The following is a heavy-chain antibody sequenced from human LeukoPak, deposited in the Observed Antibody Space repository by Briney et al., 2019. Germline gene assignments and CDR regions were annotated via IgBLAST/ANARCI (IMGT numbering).Heavy chain of an antibody. Sequence: GGSLRLSCAASGITFSRYSMNWVRQAPGKGLEWVSSISSGSTYIYYADSLKGRFTISRDNAKSSLYLQMNSLRAEDTAVYYCARSKWFGESGFDFWGQGTLVTVSS. CDR2: ISSGSTYI. D-gene: IGHD3-10*01. CDR3: ARSKWFGESGFDF. V-gene: IGHV3-21*01. J-gene: IGHJ4*02. CDR1: GITFSRYS.